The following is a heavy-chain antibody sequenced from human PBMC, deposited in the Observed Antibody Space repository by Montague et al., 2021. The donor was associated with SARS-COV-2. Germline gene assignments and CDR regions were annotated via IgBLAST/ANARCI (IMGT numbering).Heavy chain of an antibody. Sequence: TRRGTDYNPSLESLVTISVDTSKNQFSLKVNSVTAADTAEYYGARVVVAVPPVMDYWGRGTLVTVSS. V-gene: IGHV4-4*07. CDR2: TRRGT. J-gene: IGHJ4*02. D-gene: IGHD2-15*01. CDR3: ARVVVAVPPVMDY.